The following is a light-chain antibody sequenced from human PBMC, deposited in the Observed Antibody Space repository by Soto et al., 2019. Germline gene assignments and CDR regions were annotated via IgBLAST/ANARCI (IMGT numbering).Light chain of an antibody. CDR3: QQYGDSPPST. J-gene: IGKJ1*01. V-gene: IGKV3-20*01. CDR1: QSLTSNS. CDR2: GAS. Sequence: EIVLTQSPGTLSLSPGERGTLSCRASQSLTSNSLAWYQKRPGQAPSLLVYGASTRVTDIADRFSGSGSGTDFTLTINGLEPDDFAVYCCQQYGDSPPSTFGQGDNVEV.